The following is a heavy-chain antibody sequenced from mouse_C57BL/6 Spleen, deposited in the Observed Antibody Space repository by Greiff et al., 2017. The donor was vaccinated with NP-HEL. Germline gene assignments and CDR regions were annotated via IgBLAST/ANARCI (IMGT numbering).Heavy chain of an antibody. D-gene: IGHD1-1*01. J-gene: IGHJ2*01. CDR1: GFTFSDYG. Sequence: DVHLVESGGGLVKPGGSLKLSCAASGFTFSDYGMHWVRQAPEKGLEWVAYISSGSSTIYYADTVKGRFTISRDNAKNTLFLQMTSLRSEDTAMYYGARRGFTTVVDGYFDYWGQGTTLTVSS. V-gene: IGHV5-17*01. CDR3: ARRGFTTVVDGYFDY. CDR2: ISSGSSTI.